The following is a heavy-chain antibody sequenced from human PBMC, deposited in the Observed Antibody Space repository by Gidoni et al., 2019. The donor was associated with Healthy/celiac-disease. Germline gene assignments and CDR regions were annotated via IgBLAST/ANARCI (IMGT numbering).Heavy chain of an antibody. CDR2: IDPSDSYT. V-gene: IGHV5-10-1*03. CDR1: GDSVTSYW. D-gene: IGHD3-3*01. J-gene: IGHJ4*02. CDR3: ARHSKIFGVVNFDY. Sequence: EVQLVQSGAEVKKPGESLRISCKGSGDSVTSYWITWVRQMPGKGLEWMGRIDPSDSYTNYSPSFQGHVTISADTSISTAYLPWSSLKASDTAMYYCARHSKIFGVVNFDYWGQGTLVTVSS.